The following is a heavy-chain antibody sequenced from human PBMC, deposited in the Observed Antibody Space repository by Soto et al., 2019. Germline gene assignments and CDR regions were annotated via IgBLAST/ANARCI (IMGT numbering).Heavy chain of an antibody. CDR3: IVGILPTYYYYGMDV. D-gene: IGHD3-22*01. CDR1: GFTFSNAW. V-gene: IGHV3-15*01. J-gene: IGHJ6*02. Sequence: PGGSLRLSCAASGFTFSNAWMSWVRQAPGKGLEWVGRIKSKTGGGTTDYAAPVKGRFTISRDDSKNTLYLQMNSLKTEDTAVYYCIVGILPTYYYYGMDVWGQGTTVTVSS. CDR2: IKSKTGGGTT.